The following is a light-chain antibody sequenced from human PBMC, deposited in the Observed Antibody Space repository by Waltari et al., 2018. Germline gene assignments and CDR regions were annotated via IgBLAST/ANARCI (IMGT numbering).Light chain of an antibody. CDR3: QQYTYWPWT. CDR2: GTS. J-gene: IGKJ1*01. V-gene: IGKV3D-15*01. CDR1: QSVRST. Sequence: EIVMTQSPATLSLSPGASATLFCRASQSVRSTFAWFQQKPGQPPRLLIYGTSTRATGIPARFSGSGSGTEFRLTISSLQPEDFATYYCQQYTYWPWTFGQGTRVETK.